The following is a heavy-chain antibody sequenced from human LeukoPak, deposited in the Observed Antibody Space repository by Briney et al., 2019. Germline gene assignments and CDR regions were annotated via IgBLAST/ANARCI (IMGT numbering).Heavy chain of an antibody. CDR3: ARYIGGSGTYYFDH. Sequence: QPGGSLRLSCAASGFTFSSYSMNWVRQAPGKGLEWVSYISSSSSTIYYADSVKGRFTISRDNAKKSLYLQMNSLRAEDTAVYYCARYIGGSGTYYFDHWGQGTLVTVSS. CDR1: GFTFSSYS. CDR2: ISSSSSTI. V-gene: IGHV3-48*01. J-gene: IGHJ4*02. D-gene: IGHD1-26*01.